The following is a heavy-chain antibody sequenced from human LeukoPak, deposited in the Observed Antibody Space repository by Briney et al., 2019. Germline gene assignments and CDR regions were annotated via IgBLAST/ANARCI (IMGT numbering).Heavy chain of an antibody. Sequence: SETLSLTCTVSGGSISSYYWSWIRQPAGKGLEWIGRIYTSGSTNYNPSPKSRVTMSIDTSKNQFSLNLISVTAADTAVYYCARDSGTTGEVKFDPWGQGTLVTVSS. J-gene: IGHJ5*02. CDR1: GGSISSYY. CDR2: IYTSGST. D-gene: IGHD3-10*01. V-gene: IGHV4-4*07. CDR3: ARDSGTTGEVKFDP.